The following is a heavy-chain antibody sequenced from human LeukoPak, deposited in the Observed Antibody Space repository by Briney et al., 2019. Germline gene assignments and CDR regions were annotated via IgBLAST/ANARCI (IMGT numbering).Heavy chain of an antibody. D-gene: IGHD6-19*01. CDR1: GFTFSSYS. CDR2: ISSSSSYI. J-gene: IGHJ4*02. CDR3: ARDAVAGARFDY. V-gene: IGHV3-21*01. Sequence: GGCLRLSCAASGFTFSSYSMNWVRQAPGKGLEWVSSISSSSSYIYYADSVKGRFTISRDNAKNSLYLQMNSLRAEDTAVYYCARDAVAGARFDYWGQGTLVTVSS.